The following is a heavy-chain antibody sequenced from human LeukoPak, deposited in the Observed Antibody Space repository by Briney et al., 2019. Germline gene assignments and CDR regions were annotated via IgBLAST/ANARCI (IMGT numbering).Heavy chain of an antibody. CDR1: GFSVGSNY. CDR3: ASGITGINNWFDP. Sequence: GGSLRLSCAASGFSVGSNYMSWVRQAPGKGLEWVSVIYSGGTTYYADSVEGRFTISRDNSKNTLYLQMNSLRAEDTALYYCASGITGINNWFDPWGQGTLVTVSS. V-gene: IGHV3-66*02. CDR2: IYSGGTT. D-gene: IGHD1-20*01. J-gene: IGHJ5*02.